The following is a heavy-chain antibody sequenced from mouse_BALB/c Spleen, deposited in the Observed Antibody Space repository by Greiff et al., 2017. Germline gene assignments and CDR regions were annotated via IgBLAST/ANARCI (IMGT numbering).Heavy chain of an antibody. CDR1: GFNIKDTY. Sequence: VQLKQSGAELVKPGASVKLSCTASGFNIKDTYMHWVKQRPEQGLEWIGRIDPANGNTKYDPKFQGKATITADTSSNTAYLQLSSLTSEDTAVYYCAKFIRGYFDVWGAGTTVTVSS. J-gene: IGHJ1*01. CDR2: IDPANGNT. D-gene: IGHD1-2*01. CDR3: AKFIRGYFDV. V-gene: IGHV14-3*02.